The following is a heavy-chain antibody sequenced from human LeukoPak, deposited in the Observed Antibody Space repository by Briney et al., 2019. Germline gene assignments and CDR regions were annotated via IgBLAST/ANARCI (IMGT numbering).Heavy chain of an antibody. CDR2: IYHSGSA. V-gene: IGHV4-30-2*01. D-gene: IGHD3-10*01. CDR3: ARKRKSPLWFGDPEGDAFDI. CDR1: GGSISSGGYS. Sequence: SEPRSLPCAVPGGSISSGGYSGSWIRKPPGKGREGIGEIYHSGSAYYNPSLKSRVTISLDSSKNQLSLKLSSVTAADTAVYYCARKRKSPLWFGDPEGDAFDIWGQGTMVTVSS. J-gene: IGHJ3*02.